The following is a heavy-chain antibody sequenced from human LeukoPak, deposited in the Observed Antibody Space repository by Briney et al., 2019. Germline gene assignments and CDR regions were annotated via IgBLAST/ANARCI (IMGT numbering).Heavy chain of an antibody. CDR3: ARHKHTVGAFDI. D-gene: IGHD3-16*01. Sequence: GGSLRLSCAASGFIVSNNYMTWVRQAPGKGLEWTSVIYSDGRTFYADSVTGRFTISRDNSRNTLYLQMNILRAEDTAVYYCARHKHTVGAFDIWGQGTMVTVSS. V-gene: IGHV3-53*01. CDR1: GFIVSNNY. J-gene: IGHJ3*02. CDR2: IYSDGRT.